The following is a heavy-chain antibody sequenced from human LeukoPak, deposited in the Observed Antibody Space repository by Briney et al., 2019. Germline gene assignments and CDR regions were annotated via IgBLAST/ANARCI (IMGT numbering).Heavy chain of an antibody. CDR2: ISSSGSTI. Sequence: GGSLRLSCAASGFTFSSCEMNWVRQAPGKGLEWVSYISSSGSTIYYADSVKGRFTISRDNAKNSLYLQMNSLRAEDTAVYYCARGGPKRIYYFDYWGQGTLVTVSS. D-gene: IGHD2-15*01. CDR1: GFTFSSCE. J-gene: IGHJ4*02. V-gene: IGHV3-48*03. CDR3: ARGGPKRIYYFDY.